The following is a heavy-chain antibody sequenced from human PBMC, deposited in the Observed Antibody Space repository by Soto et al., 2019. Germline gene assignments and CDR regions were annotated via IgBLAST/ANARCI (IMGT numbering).Heavy chain of an antibody. Sequence: PSETLSLTCTVSGGSISSSSYYWGWIRQPPGKGLEWIGSIYYSGSTYYNPSLKSRVTISVDTSKNQFSLKLSSVTAADTAVYYCARQGIAVAGTLLADFDHWGQGTLVTVSS. CDR1: GGSISSSSYY. D-gene: IGHD6-19*01. CDR3: ARQGIAVAGTLLADFDH. CDR2: IYYSGST. V-gene: IGHV4-39*01. J-gene: IGHJ5*02.